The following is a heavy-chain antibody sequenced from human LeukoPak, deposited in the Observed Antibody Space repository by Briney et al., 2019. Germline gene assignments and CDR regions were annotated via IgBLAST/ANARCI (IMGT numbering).Heavy chain of an antibody. CDR1: GGSISIDY. CDR3: ASAVAASGRWTY. CDR2: IYTSGST. D-gene: IGHD6-13*01. J-gene: IGHJ4*02. Sequence: SETLSLTCTVSGGSISIDYWSWIRQPAGEGLEWIGRIYTSGSTNYNPSLKSRVTMSLDTSKNQFSLKLSSVTAADTAIYYCASAVAASGRWTYWGQGTLVTVSS. V-gene: IGHV4-4*07.